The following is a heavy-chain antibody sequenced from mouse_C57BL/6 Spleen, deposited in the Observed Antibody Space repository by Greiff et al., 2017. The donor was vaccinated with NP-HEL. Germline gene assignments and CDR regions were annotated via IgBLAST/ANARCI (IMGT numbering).Heavy chain of an antibody. Sequence: VQLKESGPELVKPGASVKIPCKASGYTFTDYNMDWVKQSHGKSLEWIGDINPNNGGTIYNQKFKGKATLTVDKSSSTAYMELRSLTSEDTAVYYCARSGGNSLYAMDYWGQGTSVTVSS. J-gene: IGHJ4*01. CDR2: INPNNGGT. CDR1: GYTFTDYN. D-gene: IGHD2-1*01. V-gene: IGHV1-18*01. CDR3: ARSGGNSLYAMDY.